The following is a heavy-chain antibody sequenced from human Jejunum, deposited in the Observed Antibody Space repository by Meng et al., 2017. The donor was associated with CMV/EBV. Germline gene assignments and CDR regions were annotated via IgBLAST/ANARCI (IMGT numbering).Heavy chain of an antibody. CDR3: ARVTVVSQRFDY. D-gene: IGHD6-25*01. CDR1: GGSISSSYYY. J-gene: IGHJ4*02. Sequence: VSGGSISSSYYYWGWVRQPPGKGLEWIGTIYYRGDTYYSPSLESRLTISVDTSKNQFSLRLRSVTAADTAVYYCARVTVVSQRFDYWGQGTLVTVSS. CDR2: IYYRGDT. V-gene: IGHV4-39*07.